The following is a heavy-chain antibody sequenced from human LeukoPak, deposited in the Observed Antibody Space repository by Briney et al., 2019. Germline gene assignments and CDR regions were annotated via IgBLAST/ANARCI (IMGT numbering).Heavy chain of an antibody. D-gene: IGHD2-21*01. Sequence: SQTLSLTCTVSGGSISSGGYYWSWIRQHPGKGLEWIGYIYYSGSTYYNPSLKSRVTISVDTSKNQFSLKLSSVTAADTAVYYCARRGSGRINWFDSWGQGTLVTVSS. CDR1: GGSISSGGYY. V-gene: IGHV4-31*03. J-gene: IGHJ5*01. CDR3: ARRGSGRINWFDS. CDR2: IYYSGST.